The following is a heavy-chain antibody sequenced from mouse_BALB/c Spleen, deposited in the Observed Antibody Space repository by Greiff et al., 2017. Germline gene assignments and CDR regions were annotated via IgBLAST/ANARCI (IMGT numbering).Heavy chain of an antibody. CDR1: GFTFSDYY. CDR3: AREGVGATGAMDY. V-gene: IGHV5-4*02. D-gene: IGHD3-1*01. CDR2: ISDGGSYT. Sequence: EVQLVESGGGLVKPGGSLKLSCAASGFTFSDYYMYWVRQTPEKRLEWVATISDGGSYTYYPDSVKGRFTISRDNAKNNLYLQMSSLKSEDTAMYYCAREGVGATGAMDYWGQGTSVTVSS. J-gene: IGHJ4*01.